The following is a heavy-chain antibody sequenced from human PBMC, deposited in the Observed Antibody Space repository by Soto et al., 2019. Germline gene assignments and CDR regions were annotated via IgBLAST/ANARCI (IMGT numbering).Heavy chain of an antibody. D-gene: IGHD2-15*01. V-gene: IGHV4-34*01. CDR2: VNHGGST. Sequence: XGTLTLTCAVSGGSFSGFFWGWIRQPPGKGLEWIGEVNHGGSTNYNPSLKSRVTISSDTSKNHFSLTLRSVTAADTAVYYCARAAVAAGGPFDKWGQGALVTVSS. J-gene: IGHJ4*02. CDR3: ARAAVAAGGPFDK. CDR1: GGSFSGFF.